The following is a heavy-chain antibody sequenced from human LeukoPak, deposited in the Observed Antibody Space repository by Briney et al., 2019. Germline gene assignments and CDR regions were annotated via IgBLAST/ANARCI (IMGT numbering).Heavy chain of an antibody. CDR1: GGSFSGYY. D-gene: IGHD4/OR15-4a*01. CDR2: INHSGST. CDR3: ARGYDYGDYSDY. V-gene: IGHV4-34*01. J-gene: IGHJ4*02. Sequence: PSETLSLTCAVYGGSFSGYYWSWIRQPPGKGLEWIGEINHSGSTNYNPSLKSRVTISVDTSKNQFSLKLSSVTAADTAVYYCARGYDYGDYSDYWGQGTLVTVSS.